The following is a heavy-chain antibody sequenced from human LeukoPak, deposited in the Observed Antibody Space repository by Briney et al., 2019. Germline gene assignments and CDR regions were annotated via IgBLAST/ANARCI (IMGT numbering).Heavy chain of an antibody. CDR2: IYYSGST. CDR1: GGSISSSSYY. V-gene: IGHV4-39*07. D-gene: IGHD2-15*01. J-gene: IGHJ4*02. Sequence: SETLSLTCTVSGGSISSSSYYWGWIRQPPGKGLEWIGSIYYSGSTYYNPSLKSRVTISVDTSKNQFSLKLSSVTAADTAVYYCARLSRYCSGGSCYRYDDNLGNFDYWGQGTLVTVSS. CDR3: ARLSRYCSGGSCYRYDDNLGNFDY.